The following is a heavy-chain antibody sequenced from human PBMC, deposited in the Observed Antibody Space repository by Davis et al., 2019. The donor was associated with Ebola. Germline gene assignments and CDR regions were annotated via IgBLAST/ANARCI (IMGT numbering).Heavy chain of an antibody. D-gene: IGHD1-26*01. CDR2: MDHSGST. V-gene: IGHV4-34*01. Sequence: SQTLSLTCAVYGGSFSGYYWSWIRQPPGKGLEWIGEMDHSGSTTYNPSLKSRVTISVDTSKNQFSLKLRSVTAADTAVYYCARGRSYYYYHGMDVWGQGTTVTVSS. CDR1: GGSFSGYY. CDR3: ARGRSYYYYHGMDV. J-gene: IGHJ6*02.